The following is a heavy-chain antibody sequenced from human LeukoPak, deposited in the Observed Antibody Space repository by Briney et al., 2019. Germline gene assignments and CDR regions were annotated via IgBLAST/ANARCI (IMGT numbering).Heavy chain of an antibody. CDR1: GFTFSSYA. CDR2: ISGTGGST. J-gene: IGHJ4*02. CDR3: AKRSMGYSGYDSNYFDY. Sequence: PGGSLRLSCAASGFTFSSYAMSWVRQAPGKGLEWVSSISGTGGSTYYADSVKGRFTISRDNSKNTLYLQMNSLRAEDTAVYYCAKRSMGYSGYDSNYFDYWGQGTLVTVSS. D-gene: IGHD5-12*01. V-gene: IGHV3-23*01.